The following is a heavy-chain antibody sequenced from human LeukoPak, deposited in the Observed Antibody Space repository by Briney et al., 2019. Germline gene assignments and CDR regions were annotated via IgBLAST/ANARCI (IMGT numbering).Heavy chain of an antibody. V-gene: IGHV3-30*18. CDR2: ISYDGSNK. D-gene: IGHD3-3*01. J-gene: IGHJ4*02. Sequence: GGSLRLSCAASGFTFSSYGMHWVRQAPGKGLEWGPVISYDGSNKYYADSVKGRFTISRDNSKNTLYLQMNSLRAEDTAVYYCAKDYDFWSGYSFDYWGQGTLVTVSS. CDR1: GFTFSSYG. CDR3: AKDYDFWSGYSFDY.